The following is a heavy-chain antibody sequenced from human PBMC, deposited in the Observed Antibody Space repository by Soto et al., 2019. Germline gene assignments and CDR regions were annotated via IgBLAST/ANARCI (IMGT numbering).Heavy chain of an antibody. CDR3: AKDTFLRSARPSSYYFDY. Sequence: ESGGGVVQPGRSLRLSCAASGFTFSSYGMHWVRQAPGKGLEWVAVISYDGSNKYYADSVKGRFTISRDNSKNTLYLQMNSLRAEDTAVYYCAKDTFLRSARPSSYYFDYWGQGTLVTVSS. CDR1: GFTFSSYG. V-gene: IGHV3-30*18. CDR2: ISYDGSNK. D-gene: IGHD6-6*01. J-gene: IGHJ4*02.